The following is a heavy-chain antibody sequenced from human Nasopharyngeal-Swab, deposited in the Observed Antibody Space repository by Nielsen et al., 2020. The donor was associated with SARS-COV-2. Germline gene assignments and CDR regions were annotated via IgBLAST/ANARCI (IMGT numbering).Heavy chain of an antibody. D-gene: IGHD3-3*01. CDR3: ARSPSSRITIFGVVSNFDY. J-gene: IGHJ4*02. CDR1: GGSISRYY. Sequence: SETLSLTCTVSGGSISRYYWSWIRQPPGKGLEWIGYIYYSGSTNYNPSLKSRVTISVDTSKNQFSLKLSSVTAADTAVYYCARSPSSRITIFGVVSNFDYWGQGTLVTVSS. CDR2: IYYSGST. V-gene: IGHV4-59*01.